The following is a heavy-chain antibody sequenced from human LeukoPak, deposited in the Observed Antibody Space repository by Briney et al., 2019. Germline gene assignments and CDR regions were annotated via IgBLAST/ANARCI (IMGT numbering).Heavy chain of an antibody. D-gene: IGHD2-2*01. CDR1: GYTFTSND. Sequence: ASVKVSCKPSGYTFTSNDINWVRQAPGQGLEWMGWMNPTSGNTGYAERFQGRVTMTRDTSTSTVYMELSSLRSEDTAVYYCARGRAVVVPAAIMADWFDPWGQGTLVTVSS. CDR3: ARGRAVVVPAAIMADWFDP. CDR2: MNPTSGNT. V-gene: IGHV1-8*01. J-gene: IGHJ5*02.